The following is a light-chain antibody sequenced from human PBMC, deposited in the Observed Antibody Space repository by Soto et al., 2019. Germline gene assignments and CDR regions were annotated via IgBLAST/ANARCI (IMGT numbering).Light chain of an antibody. CDR1: QSISTY. J-gene: IGKJ4*01. CDR3: QQSYCIPPVT. CDR2: TAS. V-gene: IGKV1-39*01. Sequence: DIQMTQSPSSLSASVGDRVTITCRASQSISTYLNWYQQHPGKAPKLLIYTASNLESGVPSRFSGSGSGTDFTLTISSLQPEDFATYYCQQSYCIPPVTFGGGTKVEIK.